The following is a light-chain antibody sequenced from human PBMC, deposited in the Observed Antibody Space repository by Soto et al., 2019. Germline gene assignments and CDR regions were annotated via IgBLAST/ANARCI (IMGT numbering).Light chain of an antibody. CDR3: QQSYSRMLT. CDR1: QSISSY. J-gene: IGKJ4*01. Sequence: DIQMTQSPSSLSASVGDRVTITCRASQSISSYLNWYQQKPGKAPKLLIYAASSLQSGVPSRFSGSGSGTDFTLTISSLQPEDFATYYCQQSYSRMLTFGGGTKVEIK. CDR2: AAS. V-gene: IGKV1-39*01.